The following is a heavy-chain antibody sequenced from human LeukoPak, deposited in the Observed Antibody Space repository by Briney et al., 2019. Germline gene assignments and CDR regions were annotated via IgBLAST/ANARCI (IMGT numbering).Heavy chain of an antibody. CDR3: AKDRTYYYGSGGYGSGWFDP. D-gene: IGHD3-10*01. Sequence: GGSLRLSCAASGFTFSSYAMSWVRQAPGKGLEWVSAISGSGGSTYYADSVKGRFTISRDNSKNTLYLQMNSLRAEDTAVYYCAKDRTYYYGSGGYGSGWFDPWGQGTLVTVSS. V-gene: IGHV3-23*01. CDR1: GFTFSSYA. J-gene: IGHJ5*02. CDR2: ISGSGGST.